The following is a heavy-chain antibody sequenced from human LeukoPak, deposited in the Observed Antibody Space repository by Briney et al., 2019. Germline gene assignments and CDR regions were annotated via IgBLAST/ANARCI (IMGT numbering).Heavy chain of an antibody. CDR3: VRGGYSSAVDY. V-gene: IGHV1-3*04. CDR2: INTGNGNT. Sequence: APVKVSCKASGYIFTSYTIHWVRQAPGQRLDWMGWINTGNGNTKYSQKFQGRVTFTRDTSASTVYMELSSLRSEDTAVYYCVRGGYSSAVDYWGQGTLVTVSS. D-gene: IGHD6-19*01. CDR1: GYIFTSYT. J-gene: IGHJ4*02.